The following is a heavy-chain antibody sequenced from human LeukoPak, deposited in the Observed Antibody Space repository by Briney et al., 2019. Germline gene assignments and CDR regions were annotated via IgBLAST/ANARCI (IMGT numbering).Heavy chain of an antibody. CDR3: ARDHVGGKYYYMDV. D-gene: IGHD3-16*01. Sequence: GGSLRLSCAASGFTFSSYSMNWVRQAPGKGLEWVSYISSSSSTIYYADSVKGRFTISRDNAKNSLYLQMNSLRVEDTAVYYCARDHVGGKYYYMDVWGKGTTVTVSS. CDR1: GFTFSSYS. J-gene: IGHJ6*03. V-gene: IGHV3-48*04. CDR2: ISSSSSTI.